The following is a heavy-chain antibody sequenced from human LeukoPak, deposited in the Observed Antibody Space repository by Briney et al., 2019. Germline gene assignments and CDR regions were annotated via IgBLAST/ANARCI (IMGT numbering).Heavy chain of an antibody. Sequence: SETLSLTCAVYGGSFSGYYWSWIRQPPGKGLEWIGEINHSGSTNYNPSLKSRVTISVDTSKNQFSLKLSSVTAADTAVYYCARAHDYYYYGMDVWGQGTTVTVSS. CDR3: ARAHDYYYYGMDV. CDR2: INHSGST. J-gene: IGHJ6*02. V-gene: IGHV4-34*01. CDR1: GGSFSGYY.